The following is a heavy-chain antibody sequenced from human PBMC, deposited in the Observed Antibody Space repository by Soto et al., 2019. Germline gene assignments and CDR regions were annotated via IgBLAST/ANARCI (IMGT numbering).Heavy chain of an antibody. Sequence: PGGSLRLSCAASGFAFSNYGMNWVRQAPGKGLEWVSYISLSGSTIYYADSVKGRFTISRDDAKNSLYLQMDSLRAADTAVYYCARTYWSGWGRRLFDSWGQGALVTVSS. CDR3: ARTYWSGWGRRLFDS. CDR2: ISLSGSTI. J-gene: IGHJ4*02. V-gene: IGHV3-48*03. CDR1: GFAFSNYG. D-gene: IGHD3-3*01.